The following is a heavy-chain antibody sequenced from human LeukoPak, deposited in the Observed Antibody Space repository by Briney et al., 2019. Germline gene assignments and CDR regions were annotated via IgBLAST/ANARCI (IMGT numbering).Heavy chain of an antibody. J-gene: IGHJ5*01. V-gene: IGHV4-39*07. CDR3: ATYHFPQFDS. CDR1: GGSISSSSYY. D-gene: IGHD3-3*02. CDR2: ISQSAIT. Sequence: PSETLSLTCTVSGGSISSSSYYWGWIRQPPGKGLEWMGEISQSAITKYNASLKNRVTISIDTSKNQFSLALRSVTAADTAVYYCATYHFPQFDSWGQGTLVTVSS.